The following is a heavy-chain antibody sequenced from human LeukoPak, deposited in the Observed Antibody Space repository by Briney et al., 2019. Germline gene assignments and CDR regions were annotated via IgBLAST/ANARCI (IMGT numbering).Heavy chain of an antibody. CDR2: ISDSGVST. J-gene: IGHJ4*02. CDR1: GFTFSSYA. D-gene: IGHD3-3*02. Sequence: GGSLRLSCAASGFTFSSYAMSWVRQAPGRGLEWVSAISDSGVSTYYADSVKGRFTISRDNSKNTLYLQMISLRAEDTAVYYCTKEYPSMTWDYWGQGTLVTVSS. CDR3: TKEYPSMTWDY. V-gene: IGHV3-23*01.